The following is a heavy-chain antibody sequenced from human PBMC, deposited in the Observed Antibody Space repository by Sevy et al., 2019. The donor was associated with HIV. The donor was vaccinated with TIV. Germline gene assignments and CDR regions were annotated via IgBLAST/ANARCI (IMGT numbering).Heavy chain of an antibody. Sequence: AAVKVSCKVSGYTLTELSMHWVRQAPRKGLEWMGGFDPEDGETIYAQKFQGRVTMTEDTSTDTAYMELSSLRSEDTAVYYCATPSPNYYGSGSYYSHWGQGTLVTVSS. CDR2: FDPEDGET. CDR1: GYTLTELS. V-gene: IGHV1-24*01. D-gene: IGHD3-10*01. J-gene: IGHJ4*02. CDR3: ATPSPNYYGSGSYYSH.